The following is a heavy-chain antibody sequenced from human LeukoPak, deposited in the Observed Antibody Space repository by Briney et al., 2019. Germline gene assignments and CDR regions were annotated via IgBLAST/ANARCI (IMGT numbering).Heavy chain of an antibody. J-gene: IGHJ5*02. D-gene: IGHD3-10*01. CDR2: ISNDGSNK. CDR1: GFTFTTYA. Sequence: GGSLRLSCAASGFTFTTYAMHWVRQAPGKGLEWVAIISNDGSNKHYADSVKGRFTISRDSAENTLYLQMKSLKAEDTAFYYCARPLLYYYGSETYFWFDLWGQGTLVTVSS. CDR3: ARPLLYYYGSETYFWFDL. V-gene: IGHV3-30*04.